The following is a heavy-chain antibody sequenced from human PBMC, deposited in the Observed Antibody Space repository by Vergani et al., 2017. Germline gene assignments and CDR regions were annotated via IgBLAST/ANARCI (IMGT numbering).Heavy chain of an antibody. CDR2: INHSGST. CDR1: GGSFRGYY. Sequence: QVQLQQWGAGLLKPSETLSLTCAVYGGSFRGYYWSWIRQPPGKGLGWIGEINHSGSTNYNPSLKSRVTISVDTSKNQFSLKLSTVTAAVTAVYYCARVPFFTMVRGIGRNYFDYWGQGTLVTVSS. J-gene: IGHJ4*02. V-gene: IGHV4-34*01. CDR3: ARVPFFTMVRGIGRNYFDY. D-gene: IGHD3-10*01.